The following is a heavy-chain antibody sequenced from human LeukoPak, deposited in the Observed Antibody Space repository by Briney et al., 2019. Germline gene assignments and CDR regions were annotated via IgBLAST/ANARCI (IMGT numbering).Heavy chain of an antibody. CDR2: INSDGSST. D-gene: IGHD6-19*01. CDR3: ARGSGCLYYFDY. V-gene: IGHV3-74*01. Sequence: SGGSLRLSCAASGFTFSSYWMHWVRQAPGKGLVWVSRINSDGSSTSYADSVKGRFTISRDNAKNTLYLQMNSLRAEDTAVYYCARGSGCLYYFDYWGQGTLVTVSS. J-gene: IGHJ4*02. CDR1: GFTFSSYW.